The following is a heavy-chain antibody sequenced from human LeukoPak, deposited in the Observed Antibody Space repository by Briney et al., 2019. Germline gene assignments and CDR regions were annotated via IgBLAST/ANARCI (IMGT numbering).Heavy chain of an antibody. Sequence: GVSLRLSCAASGFTFSSYGMHWVRQTPGKGLEWVAVIWYDGSNKYYADSVKGRFTISRGNSKNTLYLQMNSLRAEDTAVYYCARDRGVAAAYFDYWGQGTLVTVSS. CDR1: GFTFSSYG. J-gene: IGHJ4*02. D-gene: IGHD6-13*01. V-gene: IGHV3-33*01. CDR2: IWYDGSNK. CDR3: ARDRGVAAAYFDY.